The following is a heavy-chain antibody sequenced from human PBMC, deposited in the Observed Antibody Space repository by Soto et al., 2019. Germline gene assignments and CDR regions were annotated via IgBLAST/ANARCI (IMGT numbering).Heavy chain of an antibody. CDR1: GFTFDDYA. CDR2: ISWNSGSI. J-gene: IGHJ3*02. V-gene: IGHV3-9*01. Sequence: SLRLSCAASGFTFDDYAMHWVRQAPGKGLEWVSGISWNSGSIGYADSVKGRFTISRDNAKNSLYPQMNSLRAEDTALYYCAKDGIAARLGAFDIWGQGTMVTVSS. CDR3: AKDGIAARLGAFDI. D-gene: IGHD6-6*01.